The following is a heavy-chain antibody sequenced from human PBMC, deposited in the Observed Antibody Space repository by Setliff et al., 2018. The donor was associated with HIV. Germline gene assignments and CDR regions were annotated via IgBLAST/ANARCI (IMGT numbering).Heavy chain of an antibody. CDR3: ARGPTSRYFDWSFSGARGTFNY. CDR2: IWYDGSNK. CDR1: GITFSSYA. V-gene: IGHV3-33*08. Sequence: PGGSLRLSCAVSGITFSSYAMSWVRQAPGKGLEWVSVIWYDGSNKYYADSVKGRFTISRDNSKNTVYLQINSLRAEDTAVYYCARGPTSRYFDWSFSGARGTFNYWGQGTLVTVSS. D-gene: IGHD3-9*01. J-gene: IGHJ4*02.